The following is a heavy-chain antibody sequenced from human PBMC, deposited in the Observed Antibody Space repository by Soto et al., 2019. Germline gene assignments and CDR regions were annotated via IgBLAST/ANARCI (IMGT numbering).Heavy chain of an antibody. CDR3: ARDRAKLDAFDI. CDR1: GGSISSGGYS. J-gene: IGHJ3*02. Sequence: SETLSLTCAGSGGSISSGGYSWSWIRQPPGKGLEWIGYIYHSGSTYYNPSLKSRVTISVDRSKNQFSLKLSSVTAADTAVYYCARDRAKLDAFDIWGQGTMVTVSS. V-gene: IGHV4-30-2*01. CDR2: IYHSGST. D-gene: IGHD1-26*01.